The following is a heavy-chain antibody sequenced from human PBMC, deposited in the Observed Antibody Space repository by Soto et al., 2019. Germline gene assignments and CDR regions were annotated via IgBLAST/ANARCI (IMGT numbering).Heavy chain of an antibody. J-gene: IGHJ4*02. CDR1: GSTFDDYA. CDR2: ISWNSGSI. D-gene: IGHD6-6*01. V-gene: IGHV3-9*01. Sequence: SLRLSCAASGSTFDDYAMHWVRQAPGKGLEWVSGISWNSGSIGYADSVKGRFTISRDNAKNSLYLQMNSLRAEDTALYYCAKDIGGDEYSSSRYFDYWGQGTLVTVSS. CDR3: AKDIGGDEYSSSRYFDY.